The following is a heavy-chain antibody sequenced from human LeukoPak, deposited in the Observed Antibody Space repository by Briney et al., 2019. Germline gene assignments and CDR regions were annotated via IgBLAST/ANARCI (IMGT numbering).Heavy chain of an antibody. CDR3: AKGGLVHRFDP. J-gene: IGHJ5*02. CDR2: ISGGGGST. Sequence: GGSLRLSCAASGFTFSSYGMSWVRQAPGKGLEWVSAISGGGGSTYYADSVKGRLTISRDNSKNTLYLQMNSLRAEDTAVYYCAKGGLVHRFDPWGQGTLVTVSS. V-gene: IGHV3-23*01. CDR1: GFTFSSYG.